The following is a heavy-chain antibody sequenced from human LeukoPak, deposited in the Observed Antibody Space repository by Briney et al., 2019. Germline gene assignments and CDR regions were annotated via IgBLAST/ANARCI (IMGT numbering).Heavy chain of an antibody. CDR1: GFTFSDYY. D-gene: IGHD3-22*01. CDR2: ISSSGSTI. Sequence: GGSLRLSCAASGFTFSDYYMSWIRQAPGKGLEWVSYISSSGSTIYYADSVKGRFTISRDDAKNSLYLQMNSLRAEDTAVYYCAGPLRSSGMVADDAFDIWGQGTMVTVSS. CDR3: AGPLRSSGMVADDAFDI. J-gene: IGHJ3*02. V-gene: IGHV3-11*01.